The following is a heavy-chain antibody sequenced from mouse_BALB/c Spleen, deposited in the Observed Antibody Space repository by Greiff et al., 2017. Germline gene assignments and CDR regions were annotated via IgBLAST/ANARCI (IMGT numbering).Heavy chain of an antibody. D-gene: IGHD1-1*01. CDR3: ARSRANYYGSSPYYYAMDY. Sequence: LVKTGASVKISCKASGYSFTGYYMHWVKQSHGKSLEWIGYISCYNGATSYNQKFKGKATFTVDTSSSTAYMQFNSLTSEDSAVYYCARSRANYYGSSPYYYAMDYWGQGTSVTVAS. CDR1: GYSFTGYY. J-gene: IGHJ4*01. CDR2: ISCYNGAT. V-gene: IGHV1S34*01.